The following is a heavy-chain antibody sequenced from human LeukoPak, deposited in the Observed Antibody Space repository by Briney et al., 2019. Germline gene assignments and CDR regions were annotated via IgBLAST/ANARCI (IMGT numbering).Heavy chain of an antibody. CDR1: GYTFTSYG. D-gene: IGHD3-10*01. CDR3: ARDLWFGEYNYYYYYVDV. V-gene: IGHV1-18*01. Sequence: ASVKVSCKASGYTFTSYGISWVRQAPGQGLEWMGWISAYNGNTNYAQKLQGRVTMTTDTSTSTAYMELRSLRSDDTAVYYCARDLWFGEYNYYYYYVDVWGKGTTVTVSS. J-gene: IGHJ6*03. CDR2: ISAYNGNT.